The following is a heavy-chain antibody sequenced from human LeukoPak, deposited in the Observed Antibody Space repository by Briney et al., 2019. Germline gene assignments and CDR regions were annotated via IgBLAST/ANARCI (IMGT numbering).Heavy chain of an antibody. Sequence: GGSLRLSCAASGFTFSSYAMHWVRQAPGKGLEWVAVISYDGSNKYYADSVKGRFTISRDNSKNTLYLQMNSLRAEDTAVYYCARGQGDGYKYPGGFDYWGQGTLVTVSS. J-gene: IGHJ4*02. D-gene: IGHD5-24*01. CDR1: GFTFSSYA. CDR2: ISYDGSNK. V-gene: IGHV3-30-3*01. CDR3: ARGQGDGYKYPGGFDY.